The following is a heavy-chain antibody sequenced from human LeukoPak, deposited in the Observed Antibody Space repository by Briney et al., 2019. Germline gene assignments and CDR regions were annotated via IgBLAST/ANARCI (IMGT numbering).Heavy chain of an antibody. CDR1: GFTFSSYA. J-gene: IGHJ4*02. V-gene: IGHV3-23*01. CDR3: ARQWLVPGYYFDY. Sequence: GGSLRLSCAASGFTFSSYAMSWVRQAPGKGLEGVSAISGSGGSTYYADSVKGRFTISRDNSKNTLYLQMNSLSAEDTAVYYCARQWLVPGYYFDYWGQGTLVTVSS. CDR2: ISGSGGST. D-gene: IGHD6-19*01.